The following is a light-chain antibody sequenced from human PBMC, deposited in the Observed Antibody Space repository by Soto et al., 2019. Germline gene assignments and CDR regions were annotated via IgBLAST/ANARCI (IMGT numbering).Light chain of an antibody. CDR1: SSNVGDYSH. J-gene: IGLJ3*02. CDR2: DVS. Sequence: QSVLTQPRSVSGSPGQSVTISCTATSSNVGDYSHVSWYQLHPGKAPKLMIYDVSLRPSGVPDRFSGSKSGSTASLTISGLQAEDEAEYYCCSNAGSLTWLFGGGTKLTVL. CDR3: CSNAGSLTWL. V-gene: IGLV2-11*01.